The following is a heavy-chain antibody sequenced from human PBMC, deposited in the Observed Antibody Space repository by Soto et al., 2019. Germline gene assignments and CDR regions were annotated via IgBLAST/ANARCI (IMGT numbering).Heavy chain of an antibody. CDR3: AQDLGTVTTKFDY. CDR2: ISGSGGST. J-gene: IGHJ4*02. D-gene: IGHD4-4*01. Sequence: EVQLLESGGGWVQPGGSLRLSCAASGFTFSSYAMSWVRQAPGKGLEWVSAISGSGGSTYYADSVKGRFTISRDNSKNTLYLQMNSLRAEDTAVYYCAQDLGTVTTKFDYWGQGTLVTVSS. CDR1: GFTFSSYA. V-gene: IGHV3-23*01.